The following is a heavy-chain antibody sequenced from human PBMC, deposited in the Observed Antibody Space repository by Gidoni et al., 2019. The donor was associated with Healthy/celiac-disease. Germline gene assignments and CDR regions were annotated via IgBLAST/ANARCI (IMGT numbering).Heavy chain of an antibody. J-gene: IGHJ4*02. Sequence: EVPLVESGGGLVQPGGSLRLSCAASGFTVSSYIMNWVRQAPGKGLEWVSYISSSSSTIYYADSVKGRFTISRDNAKNSLYLQMNSLRDEDTAVYYCARDSTYYYDSSGVFDYWGQGTLVTVSS. CDR1: GFTVSSYI. CDR2: ISSSSSTI. V-gene: IGHV3-48*02. CDR3: ARDSTYYYDSSGVFDY. D-gene: IGHD3-22*01.